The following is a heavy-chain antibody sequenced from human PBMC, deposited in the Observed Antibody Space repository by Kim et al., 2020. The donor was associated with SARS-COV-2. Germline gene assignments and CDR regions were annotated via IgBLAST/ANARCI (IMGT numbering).Heavy chain of an antibody. J-gene: IGHJ4*02. D-gene: IGHD4-17*01. V-gene: IGHV3-30*02. Sequence: DSVKGRFTISRDNSKNTLYLQMNSLRAEDTAVYYCAKDLNYGDYPYYFDYWGQGTLVTVSS. CDR3: AKDLNYGDYPYYFDY.